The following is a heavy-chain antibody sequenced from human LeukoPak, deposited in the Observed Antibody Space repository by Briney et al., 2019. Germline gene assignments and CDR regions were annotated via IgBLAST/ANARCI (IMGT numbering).Heavy chain of an antibody. CDR2: ISAYNGNT. J-gene: IGHJ4*02. CDR3: ARDQAATNTQVRFCLD. D-gene: IGHD3-9*01. CDR1: RYTFTSYG. Sequence: GASAKDSCKASRYTFTSYGISWVRHAPGQRLEWRGWISAYNGNTNFAQKLQGRVTMTTDTSTSTDYMDLRSLKSDDTAVYYCARDQAATNTQVRFCLDWGQGTLVTVSS. V-gene: IGHV1-18*01.